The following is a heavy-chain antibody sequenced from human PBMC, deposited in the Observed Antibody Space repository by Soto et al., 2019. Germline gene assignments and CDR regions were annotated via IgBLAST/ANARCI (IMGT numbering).Heavy chain of an antibody. D-gene: IGHD3-10*01. J-gene: IGHJ4*02. CDR2: ISGSGGST. CDR1: GFTFSSYA. CDR3: AKGVFDYYGSGSYYDY. V-gene: IGHV3-23*01. Sequence: EVQLLESGGGLVQPGGSLRLSCAASGFTFSSYAMSWVRQAPGKGLEWVSAISGSGGSTYYADSVKGRFTISRDNSKSTLYLQMNSLRAEDTAVYYCAKGVFDYYGSGSYYDYWGQGTLVTVSS.